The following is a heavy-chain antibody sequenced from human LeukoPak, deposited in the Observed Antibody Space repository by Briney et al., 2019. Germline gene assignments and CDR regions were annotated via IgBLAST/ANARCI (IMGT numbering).Heavy chain of an antibody. D-gene: IGHD4/OR15-4a*01. Sequence: SGKSSAKPSGGTLTTFATSWGRRAPEKGFDWRGRIIPILGIANYAQKFQGRVTITADKSTSTAYMELSSLRSEDTAVYYCASDDYGAMVFDYWGQGTLVTVS. CDR3: ASDDYGAMVFDY. CDR2: IIPILGIA. V-gene: IGHV1-69*04. CDR1: GGTLTTFA. J-gene: IGHJ4*02.